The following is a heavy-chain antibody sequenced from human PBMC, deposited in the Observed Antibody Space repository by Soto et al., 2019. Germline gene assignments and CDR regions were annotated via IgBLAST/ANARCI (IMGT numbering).Heavy chain of an antibody. CDR2: IYYSGST. CDR1: GGSISSGGYY. Sequence: PSETLSLTCTVSGGSISSGGYYWSWIRQHPGKGLEWIGYIYYSGSTYYNPSLKSRVTISVDTSKNQFSLKLSSVTAADTAVYYCARGKDSGGYFVFGGWFDPWGQGALVTVSS. CDR3: ARGKDSGGYFVFGGWFDP. V-gene: IGHV4-31*03. D-gene: IGHD3-22*01. J-gene: IGHJ5*02.